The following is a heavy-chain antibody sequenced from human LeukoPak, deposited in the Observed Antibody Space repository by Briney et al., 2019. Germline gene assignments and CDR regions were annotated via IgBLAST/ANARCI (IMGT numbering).Heavy chain of an antibody. V-gene: IGHV1-2*02. J-gene: IGHJ3*02. CDR2: INNKSGGT. D-gene: IGHD6-13*01. CDR3: TRGAKIAAAGTSSAAFDI. CDR1: GYTFTCYD. Sequence: ASGKVSCKASGYTFTCYDMHRVGQAPGQGLGWRGGINNKSGGTNYAKKFQGRVTMTRDKTSSTTNLERSRVRCDDPARQYFTRGAKIAAAGTSSAAFDIWGQGTMVTVSS.